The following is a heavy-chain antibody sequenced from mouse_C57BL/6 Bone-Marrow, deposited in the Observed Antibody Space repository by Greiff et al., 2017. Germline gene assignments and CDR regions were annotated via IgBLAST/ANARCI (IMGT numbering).Heavy chain of an antibody. J-gene: IGHJ2*01. V-gene: IGHV1-9*01. Sequence: QVQLQQSGAELMKPGASVKLSCKATGYTFTGYWLEWVKQRPGHGLEWIGEILSGSGSTNYNAKFKGKATFTADTSSNTAYRQLSSLTTEDSAIYYCAILLWLRRPSFDDWGQGTTLTVSS. CDR1: GYTFTGYW. CDR2: ILSGSGST. CDR3: AILLWLRRPSFDD. D-gene: IGHD2-9*01.